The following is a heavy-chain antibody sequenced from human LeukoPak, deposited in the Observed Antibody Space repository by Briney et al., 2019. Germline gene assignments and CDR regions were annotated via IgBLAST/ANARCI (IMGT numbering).Heavy chain of an antibody. CDR1: GYTFTSYG. V-gene: IGHV1-18*01. Sequence: RASVKVSCKASGYTFTSYGISWVRQAPGQGIEWMGWISAYNGNTNYAQKLQGRVTMTTDTSTSTAYMELRSLRSDDTAVYYCARDQDTIFGVVTHYYWGQGALVTVSS. CDR2: ISAYNGNT. D-gene: IGHD3-3*01. J-gene: IGHJ4*02. CDR3: ARDQDTIFGVVTHYY.